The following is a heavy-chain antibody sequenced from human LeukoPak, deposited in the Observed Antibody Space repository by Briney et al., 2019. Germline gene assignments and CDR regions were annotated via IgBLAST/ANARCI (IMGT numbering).Heavy chain of an antibody. CDR2: ISSSSSYT. J-gene: IGHJ4*02. CDR1: GFTFSDYY. Sequence: PGGSLRLSCAASGFTFSDYYMSWIRQAPGKGLEWVSYISSSSSYTNYADSVKGRFTISRDNAKNSLYLQMNSLRAEDTAVYYCARGVAAALYYFDYWGQGTLVTVSS. V-gene: IGHV3-11*05. CDR3: ARGVAAALYYFDY. D-gene: IGHD6-13*01.